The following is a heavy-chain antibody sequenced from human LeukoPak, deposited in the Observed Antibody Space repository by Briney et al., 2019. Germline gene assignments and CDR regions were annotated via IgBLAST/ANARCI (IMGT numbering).Heavy chain of an antibody. V-gene: IGHV4-4*02. CDR1: GGSISSSNW. CDR2: IYHSGST. Sequence: SETLSLTCTVSGGSISSSNWWSWVRQPPGKGLEWIGEIYHSGSTNYNPSLKSRVTISVDKSKNQFSLKRSSVTAADTAVYYCARSYYDSSGSVDYWGQGTLVTVSS. CDR3: ARSYYDSSGSVDY. D-gene: IGHD3-22*01. J-gene: IGHJ4*02.